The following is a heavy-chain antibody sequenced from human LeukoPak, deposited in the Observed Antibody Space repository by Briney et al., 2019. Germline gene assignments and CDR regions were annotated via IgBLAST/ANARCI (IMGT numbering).Heavy chain of an antibody. V-gene: IGHV1-69*04. Sequence: GASVKVSFKASGGTFSSYAISWVRQAPGQGLEWMGRIIPILGIANYAQKFQGRVTITADKSTSTAYMELSSLRSEDTAVYYCARDWKYSLTGYWGQGTLVTVSS. CDR1: GGTFSSYA. D-gene: IGHD5-18*01. J-gene: IGHJ4*02. CDR2: IIPILGIA. CDR3: ARDWKYSLTGY.